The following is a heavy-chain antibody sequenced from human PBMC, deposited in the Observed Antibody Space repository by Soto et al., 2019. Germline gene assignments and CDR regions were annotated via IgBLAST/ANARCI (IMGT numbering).Heavy chain of an antibody. Sequence: QLQLQESGPGLVKPSETLSLTCTVSGGSISSSSYYWAWIRQPPGKGLEWIGSIYYSGSTYYNPSLKSRVTISVDTSKNQFSLKLSSVTAADTAVYYCARLPYCSGGGCYWRYYFDYWGQGTLVTVSS. J-gene: IGHJ4*02. CDR3: ARLPYCSGGGCYWRYYFDY. D-gene: IGHD2-15*01. V-gene: IGHV4-39*01. CDR2: IYYSGST. CDR1: GGSISSSSYY.